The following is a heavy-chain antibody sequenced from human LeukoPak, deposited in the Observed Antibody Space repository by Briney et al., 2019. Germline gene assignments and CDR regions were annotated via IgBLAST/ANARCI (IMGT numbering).Heavy chain of an antibody. Sequence: GEINHSGSTNYNPSLKSRVTISVDTSKNQFSLKLSSVTAADTAVYYCARVPRSGGPLVNDYWGQGTLVTVSS. D-gene: IGHD2-15*01. CDR3: ARVPRSGGPLVNDY. J-gene: IGHJ4*02. CDR2: INHSGST. V-gene: IGHV4-34*01.